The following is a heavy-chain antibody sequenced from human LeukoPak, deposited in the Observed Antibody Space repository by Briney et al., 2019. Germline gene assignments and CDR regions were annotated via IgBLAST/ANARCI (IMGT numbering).Heavy chain of an antibody. V-gene: IGHV4-39*07. Sequence: SETLSLTCTVSGGSISSSSYYWGWIRQPPGKGLEWIGEIFHSGSTNYNPSLKTRVIISVDNSKNQFSLKVTSVTAADTAVYYCASGDGSGYYFHYWGQGTLVTVSS. CDR3: ASGDGSGYYFHY. CDR1: GGSISSSSYY. D-gene: IGHD3-22*01. CDR2: IFHSGST. J-gene: IGHJ4*02.